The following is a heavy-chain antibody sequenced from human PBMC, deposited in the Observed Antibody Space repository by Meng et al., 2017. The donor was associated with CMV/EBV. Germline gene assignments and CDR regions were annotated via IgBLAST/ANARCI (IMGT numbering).Heavy chain of an antibody. CDR2: IYTSGST. J-gene: IGHJ4*02. V-gene: IGHV4-4*07. CDR3: VRDSSGWYPHFDY. D-gene: IGHD6-19*01. CDR1: GGPISSNY. Sequence: QVQLPAVGPVLVKPAETLFPPGPDSGGPISSNYCGWSRQPAGKGLEWIGRIYTSGSTNYNPSLKSRVTMSVDTSKNQFSLKLSSVTAADTAVYYCVRDSSGWYPHFDYWGQGTLVTVSS.